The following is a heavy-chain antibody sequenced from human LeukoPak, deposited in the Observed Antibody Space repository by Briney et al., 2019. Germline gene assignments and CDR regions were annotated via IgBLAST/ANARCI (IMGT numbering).Heavy chain of an antibody. V-gene: IGHV3-33*05. CDR2: ISYDGSTK. CDR1: GFTFSSYG. CDR3: ARDKNYEDFWSGYYRGYFDY. D-gene: IGHD3-3*01. J-gene: IGHJ4*02. Sequence: GGSLRLSCAASGFTFSSYGMHWVRQAPGKGLEWVAVISYDGSTKYYADSVKGRFTISRDNAKNSLYLQMNSLRAEDTAVYYCARDKNYEDFWSGYYRGYFDYWGQGTLVTVSS.